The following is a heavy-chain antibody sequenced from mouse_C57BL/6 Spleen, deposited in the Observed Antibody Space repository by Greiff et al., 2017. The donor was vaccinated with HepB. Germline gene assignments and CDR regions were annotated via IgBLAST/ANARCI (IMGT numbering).Heavy chain of an antibody. CDR2: IDPSDSYT. J-gene: IGHJ1*03. D-gene: IGHD2-10*02. Sequence: VKLQQPGAELVKPGASVKLSCKASGYTFTSYWMQWVKQRPGQGLEWIGAIDPSDSYTNYNQKFKGKATLTVDTSSSTAYMQLSSLTSEDSAVYYCARGGSKGVWRYFDVWGTGTTVTVSS. V-gene: IGHV1-50*01. CDR3: ARGGSKGVWRYFDV. CDR1: GYTFTSYW.